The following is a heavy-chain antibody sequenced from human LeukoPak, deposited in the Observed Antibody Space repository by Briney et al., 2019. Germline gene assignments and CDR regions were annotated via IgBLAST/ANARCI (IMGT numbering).Heavy chain of an antibody. CDR1: GFTVSNSY. CDR3: ARDTPTGSYGMDV. D-gene: IGHD1-26*01. Sequence: GGSLRLSCAASGFTVSNSYMSWVRQAPGKGLAWVSVIYSGGNTYYADSVRGRFTISRDNPTNTLYLQMNSLSAEDTAVYYCARDTPTGSYGMDVWGQGTTVIVSS. V-gene: IGHV3-53*01. CDR2: IYSGGNT. J-gene: IGHJ6*02.